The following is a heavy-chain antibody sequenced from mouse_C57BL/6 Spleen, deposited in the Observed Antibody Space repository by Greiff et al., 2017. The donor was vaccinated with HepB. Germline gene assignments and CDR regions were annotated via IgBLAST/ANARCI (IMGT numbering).Heavy chain of an antibody. CDR3: AREGQLRLPFAY. CDR2: INPNNGGT. V-gene: IGHV1-22*01. CDR1: GYTFTDYN. D-gene: IGHD3-2*02. Sequence: EVQLVESGPELVKPGASVKMSCKASGYTFTDYNMHWVKQSHGKSLEWIGYINPNNGGTSYNQKFKGKATLTVNKSSSTAYMELRSLTSEDSAVYYCAREGQLRLPFAYWGQGTLVTVSA. J-gene: IGHJ3*01.